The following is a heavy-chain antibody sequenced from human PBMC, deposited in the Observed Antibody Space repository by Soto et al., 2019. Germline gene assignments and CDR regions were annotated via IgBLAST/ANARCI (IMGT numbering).Heavy chain of an antibody. V-gene: IGHV1-69*04. CDR3: ARDSPTVTNINWFDP. CDR2: IIPILGIA. D-gene: IGHD4-17*01. CDR1: GGTFSSYT. Sequence: SVKVSCKASGGTFSSYTISWVRQAPGQGLEWMGRIIPILGIANYAQKFQGRVTITADKSTSTAYMELSSLRSEDTSVYYCARDSPTVTNINWFDPWGQGTLVTVSS. J-gene: IGHJ5*02.